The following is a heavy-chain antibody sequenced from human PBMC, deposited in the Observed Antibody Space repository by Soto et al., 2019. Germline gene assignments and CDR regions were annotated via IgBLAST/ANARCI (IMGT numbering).Heavy chain of an antibody. CDR2: VYYDGSNQ. CDR1: GFTFKNYG. Sequence: QVQLVESGGGVVQPGTSLRLSCAASGFTFKNYGMHWVRQAPGKGLEWVAIVYYDGSNQYYADSVKGRFTISRDNSKNTLYLQMNSLRGDDTAMYYCARDLSDYWGQGTLVTVSS. V-gene: IGHV3-33*01. CDR3: ARDLSDY. J-gene: IGHJ4*02.